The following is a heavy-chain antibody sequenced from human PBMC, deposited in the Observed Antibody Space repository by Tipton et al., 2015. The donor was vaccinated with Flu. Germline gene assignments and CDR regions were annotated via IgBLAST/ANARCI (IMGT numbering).Heavy chain of an antibody. D-gene: IGHD3-10*01. CDR3: ARDRGFSNWFDP. J-gene: IGHJ5*02. V-gene: IGHV4-31*03. Sequence: TLSLTCTVSGGSIRASGVYWSWIRQLPGKGLEWIGYIYHNGDTHHNPSLKSRISISVDTSKNHFSLRLNSVTAADTAVYYCARDRGFSNWFDPWGQGTLVTVSS. CDR2: IYHNGDT. CDR1: GGSIRASGVY.